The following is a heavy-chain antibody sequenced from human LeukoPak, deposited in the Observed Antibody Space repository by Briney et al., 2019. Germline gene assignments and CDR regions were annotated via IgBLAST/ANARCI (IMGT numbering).Heavy chain of an antibody. CDR3: VRDGEFCTSTTCYLWFDP. J-gene: IGHJ5*02. V-gene: IGHV1-18*04. D-gene: IGHD2-2*01. CDR1: GYTFSNFG. CDR2: ISAHNGNT. Sequence: ASVKVSCKASGYTFSNFGITWVRQAPGQGLEWMGWISAHNGNTNYAKKLQGRVTMTTDTSTNTAYMELRSLRSDDTAVYFCVRDGEFCTSTTCYLWFDPWGQGTLVTVSS.